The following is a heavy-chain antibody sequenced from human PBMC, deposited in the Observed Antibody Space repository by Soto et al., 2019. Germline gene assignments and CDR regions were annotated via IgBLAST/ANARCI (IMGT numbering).Heavy chain of an antibody. V-gene: IGHV3-74*01. CDR1: GFTFSNYW. CDR3: AREGGGNYPFDY. J-gene: IGHJ4*02. Sequence: GGSLRLSCAASGFTFSNYWMYWVRQGLGKGLVWVSRIKSDGSITNYADSVKGRFTISRDNAKNTVYLQMNSLRAEDAAVYYCAREGGGNYPFDYWGQGTLVTVSS. CDR2: IKSDGSIT. D-gene: IGHD1-26*01.